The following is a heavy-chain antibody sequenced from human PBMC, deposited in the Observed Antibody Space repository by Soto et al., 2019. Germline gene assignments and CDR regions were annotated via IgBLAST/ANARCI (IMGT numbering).Heavy chain of an antibody. J-gene: IGHJ6*02. CDR1: GYTFTGYY. CDR2: INPNSGGT. D-gene: IGHD6-13*01. V-gene: IGHV1-2*04. Sequence: QVQLVQSGAEVKKPGASVKVSCKASGYTFTGYYMHWVRQAPGQGLEWMGWINPNSGGTNYAQKLTGWVNMTRDTSISTAYMELSRLRSDDTAVYYCARGYSSSWYSGYGMDVWGQGTTVTVSS. CDR3: ARGYSSSWYSGYGMDV.